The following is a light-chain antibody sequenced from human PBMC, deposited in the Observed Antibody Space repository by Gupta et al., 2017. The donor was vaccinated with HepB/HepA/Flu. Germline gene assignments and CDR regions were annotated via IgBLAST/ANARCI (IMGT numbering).Light chain of an antibody. CDR2: DAS. CDR3: QQRSNWPLT. V-gene: IGKV3-11*01. Sequence: MVLTQSPATLSLSPGERATLSCRASQSVSRYLAWYQQKPGQAPRLLISDASNRVTGIPARFSGSGSETDFTLTISSLEPEDFAVYYCQQRSNWPLTFGGGTKVEIK. CDR1: QSVSRY. J-gene: IGKJ4*01.